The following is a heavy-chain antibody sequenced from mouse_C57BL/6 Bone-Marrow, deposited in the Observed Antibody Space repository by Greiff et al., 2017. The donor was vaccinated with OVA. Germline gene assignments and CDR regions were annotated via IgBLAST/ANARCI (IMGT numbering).Heavy chain of an antibody. D-gene: IGHD1-1*01. V-gene: IGHV14-2*01. CDR1: GFNFKDYY. Sequence: VQLQQSGAELVKPGASVKLSCTASGFNFKDYYMPWVKQRTEQGLEWIGRIDPEDGETKYAPKFQGKATITTDTSSHTAYLQLSSLTSEDTAVYYCAFYYYGSSLYFYYWGQGTTLTVSS. J-gene: IGHJ2*01. CDR2: IDPEDGET. CDR3: AFYYYGSSLYFYY.